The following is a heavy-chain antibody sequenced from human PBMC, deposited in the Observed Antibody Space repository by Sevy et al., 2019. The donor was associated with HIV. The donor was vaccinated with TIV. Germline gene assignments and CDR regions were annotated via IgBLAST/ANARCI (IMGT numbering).Heavy chain of an antibody. V-gene: IGHV3-7*01. D-gene: IGHD3-16*01. CDR2: INQDGSEE. CDR3: ARTGSYADTYYYYYAMDV. Sequence: QPGGSLRLSCAASGFNFRSYWMTWVRQAPGKGLEWVANINQDGSEENYVDSVKGRFTIFRDNAKNSLFLQLNSLRAEDTSVYYCARTGSYADTYYYYYAMDVWGQGATVTVSS. CDR1: GFNFRSYW. J-gene: IGHJ6*02.